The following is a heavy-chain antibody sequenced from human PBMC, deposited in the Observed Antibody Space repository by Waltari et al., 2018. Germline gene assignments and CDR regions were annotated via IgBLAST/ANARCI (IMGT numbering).Heavy chain of an antibody. Sequence: QVQLQESGPGLVKPSETLSLTCAVSGYSISSGYYWGWIRQPPGKGLEWIGSIYHSGSTYSNPSLKSRVTISVDTSKNQFSLKLSSVTAADTAVYYCARERVVHWFDPWGQGTLVTVSS. CDR2: IYHSGST. V-gene: IGHV4-38-2*02. J-gene: IGHJ5*02. CDR3: ARERVVHWFDP. CDR1: GYSISSGYY. D-gene: IGHD3-3*01.